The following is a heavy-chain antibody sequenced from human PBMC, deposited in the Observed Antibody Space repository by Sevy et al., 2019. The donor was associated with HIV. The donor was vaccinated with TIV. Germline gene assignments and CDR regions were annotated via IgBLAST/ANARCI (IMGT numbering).Heavy chain of an antibody. Sequence: GGSLRLSCAASGFTFTNAWMSWVRQAPGKGLEWVGRIKSKIDGGTTDYAAPVQGRFTISRADSKNMLYLQMNSLKIEDTAVYYCTTARDYGDYAGGMDVWGQGTTVTVSS. CDR2: IKSKIDGGTT. CDR3: TTARDYGDYAGGMDV. V-gene: IGHV3-15*01. CDR1: GFTFTNAW. D-gene: IGHD4-17*01. J-gene: IGHJ6*02.